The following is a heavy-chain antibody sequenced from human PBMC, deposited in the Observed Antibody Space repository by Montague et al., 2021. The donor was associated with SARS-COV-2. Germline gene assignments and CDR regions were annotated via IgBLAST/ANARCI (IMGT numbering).Heavy chain of an antibody. CDR2: ISGSGSST. J-gene: IGHJ4*02. Sequence: SLRLSCAASGFTFSSYAMSWVRQAPGKGLEWVSAISGSGSSTYYADSVKGRFTISRDNSKNTLYLQMNSLRAEDTAVYYCAKDTIIQLWLRSYFDYWGQGTLVTVSS. V-gene: IGHV3-23*01. CDR1: GFTFSSYA. CDR3: AKDTIIQLWLRSYFDY. D-gene: IGHD5-18*01.